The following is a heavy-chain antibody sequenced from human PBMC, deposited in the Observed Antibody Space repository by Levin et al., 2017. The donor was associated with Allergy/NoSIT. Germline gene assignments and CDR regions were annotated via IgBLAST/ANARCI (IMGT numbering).Heavy chain of an antibody. V-gene: IGHV3-21*01. D-gene: IGHD1-14*01. CDR3: ATNKVLYRMTHYKY. CDR2: ISSSSTYM. Sequence: NAGGSLRLSCAASGFTFSSYSMTWVRQAPGKGLEWVSSISSSSTYMHYADSVKGRFTISRDNAKNSLYLQMNSLRAEDTAVYYCATNKVLYRMTHYKYWGQGTLVTVSS. CDR1: GFTFSSYS. J-gene: IGHJ4*02.